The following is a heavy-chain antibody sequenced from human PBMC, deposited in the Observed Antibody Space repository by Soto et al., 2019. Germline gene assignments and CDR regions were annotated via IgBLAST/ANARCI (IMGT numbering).Heavy chain of an antibody. CDR2: IYYSGST. CDR1: GGSISSSSYY. CDR3: ASPNPYYDFWSGYYHY. Sequence: SETLSLTCTVSGGSISSSSYYWGWIRQPPGKGLEWIGSIYYSGSTYYNPSLKSRVTISVDTSKNQFSLKLGSVTAADTAVYYCASPNPYYDFWSGYYHYWGQGTLVTVSS. J-gene: IGHJ4*02. D-gene: IGHD3-3*01. V-gene: IGHV4-39*01.